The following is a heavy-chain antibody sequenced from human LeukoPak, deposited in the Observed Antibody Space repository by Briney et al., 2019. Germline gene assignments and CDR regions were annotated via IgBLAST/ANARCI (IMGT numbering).Heavy chain of an antibody. CDR2: IYYSGST. V-gene: IGHV4-31*03. CDR3: TRGGLYYYDSSGYYVFDY. J-gene: IGHJ4*02. D-gene: IGHD3-22*01. Sequence: PSQTLSLTCTVSGGSISSGGYYWSWIRQHPGKGLEWIGYIYYSGSTYYNPSLKSRVTISVDMSKNQFSLKLSSVTAADTAVCYCTRGGLYYYDSSGYYVFDYWGQGTLVTVSS. CDR1: GGSISSGGYY.